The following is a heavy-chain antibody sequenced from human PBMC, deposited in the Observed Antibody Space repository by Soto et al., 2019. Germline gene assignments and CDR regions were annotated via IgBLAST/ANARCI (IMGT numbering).Heavy chain of an antibody. V-gene: IGHV4-4*07. Sequence: QVQLQESGPGLVKPSETLSLTCTVSGGSISSYYWSWIRQPAGKGLEWIGRIYSSGSTKYNPSLKSRVTMSVDMSKSQFALKLSSVTAADTAVYYCARDDSNYLEGFDPWGQGTLVTVSS. CDR1: GGSISSYY. D-gene: IGHD4-4*01. J-gene: IGHJ5*02. CDR2: IYSSGST. CDR3: ARDDSNYLEGFDP.